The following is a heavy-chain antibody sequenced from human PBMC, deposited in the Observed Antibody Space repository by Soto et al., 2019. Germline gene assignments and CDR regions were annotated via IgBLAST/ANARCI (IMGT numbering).Heavy chain of an antibody. V-gene: IGHV3-23*01. CDR1: GFTFSSNA. J-gene: IGHJ6*03. CDR3: ARDGAAVPALWYYYLDV. D-gene: IGHD6-25*01. Sequence: EVQLLESGGGLVQPGGSLRLSCAASGFTFSSNAMTWVRQAPVKGLEWVSTITRSGDDAWYADSVRGRFTISRDNSKNTLYLQMNSLRAEDSAVYYCARDGAAVPALWYYYLDVWGRGTTVTVSS. CDR2: ITRSGDDA.